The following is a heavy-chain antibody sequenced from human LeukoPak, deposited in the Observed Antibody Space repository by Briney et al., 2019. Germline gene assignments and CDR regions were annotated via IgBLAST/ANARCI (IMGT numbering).Heavy chain of an antibody. CDR3: ARFPGGSYGSGSYTFDP. D-gene: IGHD3-10*01. J-gene: IGHJ5*02. Sequence: PSETLSLTCSVSGGSISSYYWSWIRQPPGKGLEWVGYIFYSGRTSYNPSLKSRLTISVDTSKNQFSLKLSSVTAADTAVYYCARFPGGSYGSGSYTFDPWGQGTLVTVSS. CDR2: IFYSGRT. V-gene: IGHV4-59*01. CDR1: GGSISSYY.